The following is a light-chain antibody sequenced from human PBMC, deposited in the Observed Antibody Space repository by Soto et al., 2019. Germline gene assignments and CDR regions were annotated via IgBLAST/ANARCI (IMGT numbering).Light chain of an antibody. CDR1: QSLTNSF. CDR3: QQRSNWPPIT. CDR2: DAS. J-gene: IGKJ5*01. V-gene: IGKV3-11*01. Sequence: EIVLTQSPGTLSLSPGERATLSCRASQSLTNSFIAWYQQRPGQAPRLLIHDASHRAAGIPARFSGSGFGTDFTLTISSLEPEDAAVYYCQQRSNWPPITFGQGTRLEI.